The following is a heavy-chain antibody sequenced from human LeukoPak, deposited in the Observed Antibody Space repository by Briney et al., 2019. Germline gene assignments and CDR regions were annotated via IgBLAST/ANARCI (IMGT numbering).Heavy chain of an antibody. D-gene: IGHD3-10*01. CDR1: GFTFDDYG. Sequence: TGGSLRLSCAASGFTFDDYGMSWVRQAPGKGLEWVGHIKSKTDGGTTDYAAPVKGRFTISRDDSKNTLFLQMNSLKTEDTAVYYCTLLWGSGSYYDYWGQGTLVTVSS. CDR3: TLLWGSGSYYDY. V-gene: IGHV3-15*01. J-gene: IGHJ4*02. CDR2: IKSKTDGGTT.